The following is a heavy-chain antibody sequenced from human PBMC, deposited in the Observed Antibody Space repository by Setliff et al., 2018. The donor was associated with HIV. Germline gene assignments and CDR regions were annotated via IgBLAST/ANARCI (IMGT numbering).Heavy chain of an antibody. CDR3: ARGGALVILHDAFDI. J-gene: IGHJ3*02. CDR2: ITGSGSYI. D-gene: IGHD2-8*02. CDR1: RFTFSNAW. V-gene: IGHV3-21*01. Sequence: PGGSLRLSCAASRFTFSNAWMSWVRQAPGKGLEWVSSITGSGSYIYYADSVKGRFIISRDSSKNTLYLQMNSLRAEDTAVYYCARGGALVILHDAFDIWGQGTMVTVSS.